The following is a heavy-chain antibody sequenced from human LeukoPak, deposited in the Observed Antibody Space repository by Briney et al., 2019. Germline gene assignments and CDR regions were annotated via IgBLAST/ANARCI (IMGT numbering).Heavy chain of an antibody. D-gene: IGHD6-19*01. J-gene: IGHJ5*02. CDR2: IKQDGSEK. Sequence: GGSLRLSCAVSGFTFSSHWMSWVRQAPGKGLEWVGNIKQDGSEKYYVDSVKGRFTISRDNAKNSLYLQMNSLRAEDTAVYYCARVSYSSGWYWFDPWGQGTLVTVSS. CDR3: ARVSYSSGWYWFDP. CDR1: GFTFSSHW. V-gene: IGHV3-7*05.